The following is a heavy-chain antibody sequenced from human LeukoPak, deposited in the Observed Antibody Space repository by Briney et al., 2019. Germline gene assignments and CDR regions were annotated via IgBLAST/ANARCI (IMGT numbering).Heavy chain of an antibody. CDR1: GGSINSYY. J-gene: IGHJ4*02. D-gene: IGHD3-3*01. Sequence: SETLSLTCTVPGGSINSYYWSWIRQPPGKRLEWTGHIYYSGSTNYNPSLKSRVTISVDTSKNQFSLKLSSVTAADTAVYYCASRSSIWSGYQDTLYYFDSWGQGTLVTVSS. CDR2: IYYSGST. CDR3: ASRSSIWSGYQDTLYYFDS. V-gene: IGHV4-59*01.